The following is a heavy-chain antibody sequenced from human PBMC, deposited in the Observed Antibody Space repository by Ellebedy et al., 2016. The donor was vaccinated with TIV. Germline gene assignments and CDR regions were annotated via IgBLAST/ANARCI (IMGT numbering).Heavy chain of an antibody. Sequence: PGGSLRLSCAASGLTVTTNYTSWVRQAPGKGLEWVSAIYSGGTTYYANSVKGRFTISRDNSKSMFYLQMNSLKAEDTAVYYCTRDFVSGAYHAEYFQYWGQGTLVTVSS. CDR3: TRDFVSGAYHAEYFQY. J-gene: IGHJ1*01. V-gene: IGHV3-53*01. CDR2: IYSGGTT. CDR1: GLTVTTNY. D-gene: IGHD3-16*02.